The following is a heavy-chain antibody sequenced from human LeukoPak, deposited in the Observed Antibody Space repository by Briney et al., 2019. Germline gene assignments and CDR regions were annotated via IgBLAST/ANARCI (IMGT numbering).Heavy chain of an antibody. V-gene: IGHV3-30*02. Sequence: PGGSLRLSRAASGFTFSSYGMHWVRQAPGKGLEWVAFIRYDGSNKYYADSVKGRFTISRDNSKNTLYLQINSLRAEDTAVYYCAKDPGSTSCCGVLGDYWGQGILVTVSS. J-gene: IGHJ4*02. CDR3: AKDPGSTSCCGVLGDY. CDR2: IRYDGSNK. D-gene: IGHD2-2*01. CDR1: GFTFSSYG.